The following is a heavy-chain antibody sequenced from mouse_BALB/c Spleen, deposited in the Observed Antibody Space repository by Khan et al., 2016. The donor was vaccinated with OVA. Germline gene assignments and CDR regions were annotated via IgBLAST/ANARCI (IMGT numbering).Heavy chain of an antibody. D-gene: IGHD2-2*01. CDR2: INPSDSES. CDR1: GYTFTSYW. CDR3: TRMEKYGYDPAWFAY. J-gene: IGHJ3*01. V-gene: IGHV1-61*01. Sequence: QVQLQQPGAELVRPGASVKLSCKASGYTFTSYWMNWVRQRPGQGLEWVGKINPSDSESHYNQMFKDKATLTVDKSSGTAYMQLSSLTSEDSAVYYWTRMEKYGYDPAWFAYWGQGTLVTVSA.